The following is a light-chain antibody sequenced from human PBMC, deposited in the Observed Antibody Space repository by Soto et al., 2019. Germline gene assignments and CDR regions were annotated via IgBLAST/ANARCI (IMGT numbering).Light chain of an antibody. J-gene: IGKJ4*01. CDR2: GAS. CDR3: QQYHNWPLT. V-gene: IGKV3D-15*01. CDR1: QSVSSN. Sequence: EIVMTQSPATLSVSPGERATLSCRASQSVSSNLAWYQQKPGQAPRLLIYGASTRAAGIPARFSGSGSGTEFTLTISSLQSEDFAVYYCQQYHNWPLTFGGGTNVEIK.